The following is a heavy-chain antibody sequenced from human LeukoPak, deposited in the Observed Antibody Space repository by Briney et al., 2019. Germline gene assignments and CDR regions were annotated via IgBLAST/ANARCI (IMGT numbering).Heavy chain of an antibody. V-gene: IGHV1-8*01. CDR2: MNPNSGNT. CDR1: GYTFTSYD. CDR3: ARGRDYYDSSGYYYYGGSYGMDV. J-gene: IGHJ6*02. Sequence: GASVKVSCKASGYTFTSYDINWVRQATGQGLEWMGWMNPNSGNTGYAQKFQGRVTMTRNTSISTAYMELSSLRSEDTAVYYCARGRDYYDSSGYYYYGGSYGMDVWGQGTTVTVSS. D-gene: IGHD3-22*01.